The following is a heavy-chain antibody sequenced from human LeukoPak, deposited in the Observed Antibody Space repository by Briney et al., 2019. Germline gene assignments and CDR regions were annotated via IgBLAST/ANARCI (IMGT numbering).Heavy chain of an antibody. V-gene: IGHV1-18*01. CDR1: GYTFTSYG. Sequence: ASVKVSCKASGYTFTSYGISWVRQAPGQGLEWMGWISAYNGNTNYAQKLQGRVTMTTDTPTSTAYMELRSLRSDDTAVYYCARDHYYDSSGYYYGGRYNWFDPWGQGTLVTVSS. J-gene: IGHJ5*02. CDR3: ARDHYYDSSGYYYGGRYNWFDP. CDR2: ISAYNGNT. D-gene: IGHD3-22*01.